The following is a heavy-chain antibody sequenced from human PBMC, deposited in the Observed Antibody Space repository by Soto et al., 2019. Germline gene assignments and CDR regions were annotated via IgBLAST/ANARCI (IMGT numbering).Heavy chain of an antibody. D-gene: IGHD4-4*01. V-gene: IGHV3-30-3*01. Sequence: QVQLVESGGGVVQPGRSLRLSCAASGFASSSYAMHWVRQAPGKGLEWVAVISYDGSNKYYADSVKGRFTISRDNSKNTLYLQMNSLRAEDTAVYYCARPLWRDDYNWGYFDLWGRGTLATVSS. CDR2: ISYDGSNK. CDR3: ARPLWRDDYNWGYFDL. CDR1: GFASSSYA. J-gene: IGHJ2*01.